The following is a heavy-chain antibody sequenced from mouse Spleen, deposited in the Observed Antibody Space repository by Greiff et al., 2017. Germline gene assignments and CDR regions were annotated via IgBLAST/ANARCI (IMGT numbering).Heavy chain of an antibody. CDR3: TTDTTEGFAY. D-gene: IGHD1-1*01. J-gene: IGHJ3*01. CDR2: IDPEDGDT. V-gene: IGHV14-1*01. Sequence: VQLQQSGAELVRPGASVKLSCTASGFTITDYYMHWVKQRPEQGLEWIGRIDPEDGDTEYAPKFQGKATMTADTASNTAYLQLSSLTSEDTAVYYCTTDTTEGFAYWGQGTLVTVSA. CDR1: GFTITDYY.